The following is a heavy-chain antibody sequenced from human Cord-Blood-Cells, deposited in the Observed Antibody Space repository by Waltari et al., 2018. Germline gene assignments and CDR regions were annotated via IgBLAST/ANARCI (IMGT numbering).Heavy chain of an antibody. J-gene: IGHJ4*02. Sequence: QVQLVESGGGVVQPGRSLRLSCAASGFTFSSYGMPWVRQAPGKGLEWVAVISYDGSNKYYADSVKGRFTISRDNSKNTLYLQMNSLRAEDTAVYYCAKDLIVLVVYGTLDYWGQGTLVTVSS. D-gene: IGHD2-8*02. CDR3: AKDLIVLVVYGTLDY. CDR2: ISYDGSNK. V-gene: IGHV3-30*18. CDR1: GFTFSSYG.